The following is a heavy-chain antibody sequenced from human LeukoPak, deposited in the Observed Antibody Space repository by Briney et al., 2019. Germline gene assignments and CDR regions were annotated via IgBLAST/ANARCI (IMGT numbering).Heavy chain of an antibody. Sequence: KPSETLSLTCAVSGYSISSGYYWGWIRQPPGQGLEWIGSIYHSGSTYYNPSLKSRVTISVDTSKNQFSLKLSSVTAADTAVYYCASRITMIVVVADAFDIWGQGTMVTVSS. CDR2: IYHSGST. D-gene: IGHD3-22*01. CDR3: ASRITMIVVVADAFDI. J-gene: IGHJ3*02. V-gene: IGHV4-38-2*01. CDR1: GYSISSGYY.